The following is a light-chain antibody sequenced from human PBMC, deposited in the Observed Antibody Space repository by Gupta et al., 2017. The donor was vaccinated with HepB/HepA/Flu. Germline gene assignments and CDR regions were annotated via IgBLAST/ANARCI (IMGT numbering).Light chain of an antibody. CDR1: QRVRNNY. V-gene: IGKV3-20*01. Sequence: DIVLTQSPSTLSLSLGAGTTLSCRASQRVRNNYLAWYQQKPGQAPRLLIYGASSRDTGIPDRFSGSGSGTDFTLTISRLEPEDFAVYYCQQNGSSPTYTFGQGTKLEIK. CDR3: QQNGSSPTYT. J-gene: IGKJ2*01. CDR2: GAS.